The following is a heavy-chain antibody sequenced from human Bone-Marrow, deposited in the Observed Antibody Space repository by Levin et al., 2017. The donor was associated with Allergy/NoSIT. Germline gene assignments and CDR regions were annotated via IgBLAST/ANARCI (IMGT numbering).Heavy chain of an antibody. Sequence: PGGSLRLSCKASGYTFNVYGITWVRQAPGQGLEWMGWISAYNGNTDYSEKFQGRVAMTTDTSTSTVYMERRSLRSDDTALYYCARVEYHDSSGYYGYWGQGAQVTVSS. J-gene: IGHJ4*02. CDR2: ISAYNGNT. V-gene: IGHV1-18*01. CDR3: ARVEYHDSSGYYGY. D-gene: IGHD3-22*01. CDR1: GYTFNVYG.